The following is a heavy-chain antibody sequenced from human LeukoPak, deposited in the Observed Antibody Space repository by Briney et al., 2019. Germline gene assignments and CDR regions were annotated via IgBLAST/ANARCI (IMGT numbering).Heavy chain of an antibody. CDR2: IKQDGSEK. CDR1: GFTFSSYW. V-gene: IGHV3-7*03. Sequence: GGSLRLTCAASGFTFSSYWMSWVRQAPGKGLEWVANIKQDGSEKYYVDSVKGRLTISRDNAKNSLYLQMNSLRAEDTAVYYCARAIFSSVYYYYGMDVWGQGTTVTVSS. D-gene: IGHD3-3*01. J-gene: IGHJ6*02. CDR3: ARAIFSSVYYYYGMDV.